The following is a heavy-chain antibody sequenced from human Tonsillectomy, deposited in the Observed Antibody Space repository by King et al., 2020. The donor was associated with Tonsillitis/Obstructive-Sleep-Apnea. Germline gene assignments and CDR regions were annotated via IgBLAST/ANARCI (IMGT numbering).Heavy chain of an antibody. CDR3: ARHRYLGVPPNV. Sequence: VQLVESGGGLVKTGGSLRLSCAASGFTFRDYYMSWIRQAAGKGLEWVSYISTGGSFTNYADSVKGRFTISRDDAMNSLYLQMNSLRAEDTAVYYCARHRYLGVPPNVWGKGTTVTVSS. CDR1: GFTFRDYY. V-gene: IGHV3-11*05. D-gene: IGHD2-2*01. CDR2: ISTGGSFT. J-gene: IGHJ6*04.